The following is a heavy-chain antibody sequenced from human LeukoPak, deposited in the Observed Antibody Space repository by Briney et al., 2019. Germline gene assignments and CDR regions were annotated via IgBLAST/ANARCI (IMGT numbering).Heavy chain of an antibody. CDR1: GYTFTSYD. CDR3: ARVGYSSSWRKADY. CDR2: MNPNSGNT. D-gene: IGHD6-13*01. V-gene: IGHV1-8*01. Sequence: ASVKVSCKASGYTFTSYDIIWVRQATGQGLEWMGWMNPNSGNTGYAQKFQGRVTMTRDTSTSTVYMELSSLRSEDTAVYYCARVGYSSSWRKADYWGQGTLVTVSS. J-gene: IGHJ4*02.